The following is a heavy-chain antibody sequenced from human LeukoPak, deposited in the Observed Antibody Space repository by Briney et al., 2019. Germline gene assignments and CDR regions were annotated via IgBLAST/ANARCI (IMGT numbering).Heavy chain of an antibody. CDR3: APLNSSTRGIDY. J-gene: IGHJ4*02. Sequence: PSETLSLTCTVSGGSISSYYWNWLRQPPGEGLEWIGYIYYSGSTNYNPSLKSRVTLSVDTSKNQLSLKLSSVTAADTAVYYCAPLNSSTRGIDYWGQGTLVTVSS. D-gene: IGHD6-13*01. CDR1: GGSISSYY. CDR2: IYYSGST. V-gene: IGHV4-59*01.